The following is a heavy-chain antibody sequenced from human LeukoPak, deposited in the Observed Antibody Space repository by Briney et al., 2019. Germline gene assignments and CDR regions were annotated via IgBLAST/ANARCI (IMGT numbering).Heavy chain of an antibody. CDR2: ISYDGSNK. J-gene: IGHJ5*02. D-gene: IGHD3-16*01. CDR3: ARERIKGNWSDP. V-gene: IGHV3-30*04. Sequence: PGRSLRPSCAASGFTFSSYAMHWVRQAPGKGLEWVAVISYDGSNKYYADSVKGRFTISRDNSKNTLYLQMNSLRAEDTAVYYCARERIKGNWSDPWGQGTLVTVSS. CDR1: GFTFSSYA.